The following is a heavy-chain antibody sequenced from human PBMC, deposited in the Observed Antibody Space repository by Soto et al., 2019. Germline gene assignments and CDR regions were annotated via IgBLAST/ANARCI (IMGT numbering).Heavy chain of an antibody. CDR3: AKDSLGTTTPGDYFDY. V-gene: IGHV3-23*01. Sequence: EVQLLESGGGLVQPGGSLRLSCAASGFTFSSYAMSWVRQAPGKGLEWVSAISGSGGSTYYADSVKGRFTISRDNSKNTLYLQMNSLRAEDTAVYYCAKDSLGTTTPGDYFDYWGQGTLVTVSS. CDR2: ISGSGGST. CDR1: GFTFSSYA. D-gene: IGHD1-7*01. J-gene: IGHJ4*02.